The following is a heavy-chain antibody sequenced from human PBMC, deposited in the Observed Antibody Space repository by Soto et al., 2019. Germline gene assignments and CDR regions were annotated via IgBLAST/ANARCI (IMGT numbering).Heavy chain of an antibody. V-gene: IGHV3-23*01. CDR1: GFSFSSYA. Sequence: EVQLLESGGGLVQPGGSLRLSCAASGFSFSSYAISWVRQAPGKGLEWVSSIGGRGGSTYYADSVKGRFTISRDNSKNTVYLQMNSLRVEDTAVYYCARGTGGATSSGKDQFDYWGQGTLVPVSS. D-gene: IGHD1-26*01. CDR3: ARGTGGATSSGKDQFDY. J-gene: IGHJ4*02. CDR2: IGGRGGST.